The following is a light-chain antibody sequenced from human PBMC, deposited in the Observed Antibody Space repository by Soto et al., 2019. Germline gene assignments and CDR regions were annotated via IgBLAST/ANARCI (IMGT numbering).Light chain of an antibody. J-gene: IGKJ4*01. CDR1: QSVSSSY. Sequence: EIVLRHSPGTLFLSPCERATLSSSASQSVSSSYLAWYQKKPGQAPRLLIYGASSRATGIPARFSGSGSGTEFTLTISSLQSEDFAVYYCQQYNNWPRATFGGGTKVDI. CDR3: QQYNNWPRAT. CDR2: GAS. V-gene: IGKV3-15*01.